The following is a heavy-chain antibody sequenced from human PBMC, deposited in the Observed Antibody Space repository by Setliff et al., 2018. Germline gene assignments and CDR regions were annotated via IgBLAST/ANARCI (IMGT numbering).Heavy chain of an antibody. CDR1: GYTFGAHY. D-gene: IGHD2-15*01. CDR3: ARGQPPTPRPYFYHMDV. Sequence: ASVKVSCKASGYTFGAHYIHWVRQAPGQGFEWMGWINPNSGDTNYAQNFQGRVTMTRDTSINTVYMDLSGLTSDDTAIYYCARGQPPTPRPYFYHMDVWGKGTTVTVSS. J-gene: IGHJ6*03. V-gene: IGHV1-2*02. CDR2: INPNSGDT.